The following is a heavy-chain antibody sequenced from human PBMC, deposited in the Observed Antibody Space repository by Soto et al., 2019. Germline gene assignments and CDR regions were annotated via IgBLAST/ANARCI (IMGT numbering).Heavy chain of an antibody. J-gene: IGHJ4*02. CDR2: ISYDGSNK. V-gene: IGHV3-30*18. CDR1: GFTFSSYG. CDR3: AKDHSSGWPRHDY. Sequence: GGSLRLSCAASGFTFSSYGMHWVRQAPGKGLEWVAVISYDGSNKYYADSVKGRFTISRDNSKNTLYLQMNSLRAEDTAVYYCAKDHSSGWPRHDYWGQGTLVTV. D-gene: IGHD6-19*01.